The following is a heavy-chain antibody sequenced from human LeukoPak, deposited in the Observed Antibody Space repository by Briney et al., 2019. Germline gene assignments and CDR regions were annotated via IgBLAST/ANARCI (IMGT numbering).Heavy chain of an antibody. Sequence: GGSLRLSCAASGFTFDDYAMHWVRQAPGKGLEWVSLISWDGGSTYYADSVKGRFTISRDNSKNSLYLQMNSLRAEDTALYYCAKGGREDYYYMDVWGKGTTVAVSS. V-gene: IGHV3-43D*03. D-gene: IGHD1-26*01. J-gene: IGHJ6*03. CDR3: AKGGREDYYYMDV. CDR2: ISWDGGST. CDR1: GFTFDDYA.